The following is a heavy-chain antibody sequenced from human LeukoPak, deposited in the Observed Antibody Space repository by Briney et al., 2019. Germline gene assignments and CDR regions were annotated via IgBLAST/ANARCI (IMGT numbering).Heavy chain of an antibody. CDR2: ISYDGSNK. D-gene: IGHD4-17*01. Sequence: GSLRLSCAASGFTFSSYGMHWVRQAPGKGLEWVAVISYDGSNKYYADSVKGRFTISRDNSKNTLYLQMNSLRAEDTAVYYCAKENYGDFGPYYFDYWGQGTLVTVSS. J-gene: IGHJ4*02. CDR1: GFTFSSYG. CDR3: AKENYGDFGPYYFDY. V-gene: IGHV3-30*18.